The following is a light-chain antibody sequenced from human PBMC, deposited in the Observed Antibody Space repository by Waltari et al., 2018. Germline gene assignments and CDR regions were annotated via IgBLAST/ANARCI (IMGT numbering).Light chain of an antibody. CDR3: LQHSSYPPT. V-gene: IGKV1-17*02. Sequence: DIQMTQSPPSLSASVGDTVTIACRASQDINGFLNWYQQKPGQPPQLLIYATSNLQTGVPSRFSGSRSGTEFSLTVSNLQPEDFATYYCLQHSSYPPTFGPGTKLDIK. J-gene: IGKJ3*01. CDR2: ATS. CDR1: QDINGF.